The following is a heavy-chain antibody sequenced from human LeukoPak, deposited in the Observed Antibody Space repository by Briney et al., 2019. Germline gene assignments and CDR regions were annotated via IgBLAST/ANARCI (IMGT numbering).Heavy chain of an antibody. CDR2: IYYSGST. CDR3: ARARPGRIAAAGHNWFDP. V-gene: IGHV4-59*01. D-gene: IGHD6-13*01. CDR1: GGSISSYY. Sequence: SETLSLTCTVSGGSISSYYWSWTRQPPGKGLEWIGYIYYSGSTNYNPSLKSRVTISVDTSKNQFSLKLSSVTAADTAVYYCARARPGRIAAAGHNWFDPWGQGTLVTVSS. J-gene: IGHJ5*02.